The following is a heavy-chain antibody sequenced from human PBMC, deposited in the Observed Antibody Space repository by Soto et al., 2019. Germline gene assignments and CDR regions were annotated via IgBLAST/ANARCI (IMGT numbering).Heavy chain of an antibody. CDR3: ARDLWGYCGTDCYPLDV. J-gene: IGHJ6*02. CDR1: GGSISRYY. CDR2: MYNTGST. V-gene: IGHV4-59*01. Sequence: SETLSLTCTVSGGSISRYYWSWFRQPPGKGLEWIGYMYNTGSTVYNPPFKSRVTISVDTSKNQFSLKLNSVTAADTAVYYCARDLWGYCGTDCYPLDVWGQGTTVTVSS. D-gene: IGHD2-21*02.